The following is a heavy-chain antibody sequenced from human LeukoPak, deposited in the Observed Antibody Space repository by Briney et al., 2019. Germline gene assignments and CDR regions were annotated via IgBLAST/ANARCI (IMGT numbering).Heavy chain of an antibody. CDR2: ISGSGGST. J-gene: IGHJ4*02. CDR1: GFTFSSYA. D-gene: IGHD3-22*01. V-gene: IGHV3-23*01. CDR3: AGESPAYYYNY. Sequence: GGSLRLSCAASGFTFSSYAMSWVRQAPGKGLEWVSTISGSGGSTYYADSVKGRFTISRGTSKNTLCLQMNSLRAEDTAVYYCAGESPAYYYNYWDQGTLVTVSS.